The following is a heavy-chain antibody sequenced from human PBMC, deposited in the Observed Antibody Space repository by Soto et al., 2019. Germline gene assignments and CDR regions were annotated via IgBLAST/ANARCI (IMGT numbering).Heavy chain of an antibody. J-gene: IGHJ4*02. D-gene: IGHD6-13*01. V-gene: IGHV3-30*18. Sequence: GGSLRLSCAASGFTFSSYGMHWVRQAPGKGLEWVAVISYDGSNKYYADSVKGRFTISRDNSKNTLYLQMNSLRAEDTAVYYCAKLPETTVIGYSSSWLVHQYYFDYWGQGTLVTVSS. CDR1: GFTFSSYG. CDR3: AKLPETTVIGYSSSWLVHQYYFDY. CDR2: ISYDGSNK.